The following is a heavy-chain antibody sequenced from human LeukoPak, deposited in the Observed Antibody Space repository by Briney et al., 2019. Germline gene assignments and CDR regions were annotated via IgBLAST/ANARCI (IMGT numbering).Heavy chain of an antibody. J-gene: IGHJ5*02. Sequence: GGSLRLSCAASGITFSSYWMSWVRQAPGKGLEWVASIKQDGSVKYYVDSVKGRFTISRDNAKNSLYLQMNSLRAEDTAVYYCAKDDYYYDAWGQGTLVTVSS. CDR2: IKQDGSVK. CDR1: GITFSSYW. D-gene: IGHD3-22*01. CDR3: AKDDYYYDA. V-gene: IGHV3-7*01.